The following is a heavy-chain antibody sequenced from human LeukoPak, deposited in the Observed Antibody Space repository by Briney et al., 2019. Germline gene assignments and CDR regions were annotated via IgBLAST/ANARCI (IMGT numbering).Heavy chain of an antibody. CDR3: ARGYRGYSGYDSDY. J-gene: IGHJ4*02. Sequence: GASVKVSCKASGYTFTSYDINWVRQATGQRLEWMGWMNPNSGNTGYAQKLQGRVTMTRNTSISTAYMELSSLRSEDTAVYYCARGYRGYSGYDSDYWGQGTLVTVSS. V-gene: IGHV1-8*01. D-gene: IGHD5-12*01. CDR1: GYTFTSYD. CDR2: MNPNSGNT.